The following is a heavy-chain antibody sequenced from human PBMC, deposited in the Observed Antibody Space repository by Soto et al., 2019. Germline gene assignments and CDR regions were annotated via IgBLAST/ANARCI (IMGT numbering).Heavy chain of an antibody. CDR3: ARGQVLRFLEWLKGSYYYGMDV. Sequence: AKVSCKASGYTFTSYDINWVRQATGQGLEWXGWMNPNSGNTGYAQKFQGRVTMTRNTSISTAYMELSSLRSEDTAVYYCARGQVLRFLEWLKGSYYYGMDVWGQGTTVTVSS. J-gene: IGHJ6*02. V-gene: IGHV1-8*01. CDR1: GYTFTSYD. CDR2: MNPNSGNT. D-gene: IGHD3-3*01.